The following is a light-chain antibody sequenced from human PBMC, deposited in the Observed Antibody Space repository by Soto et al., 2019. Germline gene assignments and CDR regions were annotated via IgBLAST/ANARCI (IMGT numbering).Light chain of an antibody. V-gene: IGLV2-14*03. Sequence: QSVLTQPASVSGSPGQSIAISCTGTSSDVGGFNYVSWYQQHPCKAPKFMIYDVSSRPSGVSDRFSGSKSGNTASLTISGLQAEDEADYYCASYTTSSTYVFGTGTKVTVL. CDR1: SSDVGGFNY. CDR2: DVS. J-gene: IGLJ1*01. CDR3: ASYTTSSTYV.